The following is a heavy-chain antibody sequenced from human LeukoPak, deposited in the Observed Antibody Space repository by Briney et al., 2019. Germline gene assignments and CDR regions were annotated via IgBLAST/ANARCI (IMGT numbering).Heavy chain of an antibody. CDR3: ARVETSYYGSGTYEDWFDP. D-gene: IGHD3-10*01. V-gene: IGHV4-30-4*01. CDR1: GDSIRSGDYY. J-gene: IGHJ5*02. Sequence: SQTLSLTCTVSGDSIRSGDYYWSWIRQPPGKGLEWIGYIYYSVTTYYNPSLKSRVTIAVDTSKNQCSLRLSSVTAADTAVYYCARVETSYYGSGTYEDWFDPWGQGTLVIVSS. CDR2: IYYSVTT.